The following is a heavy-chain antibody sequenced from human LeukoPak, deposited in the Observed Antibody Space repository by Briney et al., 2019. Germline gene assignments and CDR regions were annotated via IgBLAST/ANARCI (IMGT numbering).Heavy chain of an antibody. V-gene: IGHV4-59*01. CDR1: GGSISSYY. CDR2: IYYSGST. D-gene: IGHD5-18*01. Sequence: SETLSLTCTVSGGSISSYYWSWIRQPPGKGLEWIGYIYYSGSTNYNPSLKSRVTISVDTSKNQFSLKLSSVTAADTAVYYCARGWIQLWPLVYWGQGTLVTVSS. CDR3: ARGWIQLWPLVY. J-gene: IGHJ4*02.